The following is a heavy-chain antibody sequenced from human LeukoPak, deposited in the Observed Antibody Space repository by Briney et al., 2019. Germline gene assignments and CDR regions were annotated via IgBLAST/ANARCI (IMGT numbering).Heavy chain of an antibody. Sequence: GGSLRLSCAASGFTFSSYGMHWVRQAPGKGLEWVSAISGSGGSTYYADSVKGRFTISRDNSKNTLYLQMNSLRAEDTAVYYWAGRDYYDGSGYYSGGGDYWGQGTLVTVSS. CDR1: GFTFSSYG. CDR3: AGRDYYDGSGYYSGGGDY. V-gene: IGHV3-23*01. J-gene: IGHJ4*02. D-gene: IGHD3-22*01. CDR2: ISGSGGST.